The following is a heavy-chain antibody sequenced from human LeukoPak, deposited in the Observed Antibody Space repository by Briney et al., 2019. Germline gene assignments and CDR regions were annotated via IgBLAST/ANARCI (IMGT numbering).Heavy chain of an antibody. V-gene: IGHV3-74*01. D-gene: IGHD1-14*01. CDR2: INADGSTT. CDR3: VVVVEPPDSDGFDV. Sequence: GGSLRLSCAASGFTFGNSWVHWVRQAPGKGLVWASLINADGSTTTHADSVKGRFTISRDNARNTLALQMDSLTIEDTAVYYCVVVVEPPDSDGFDVWGQGTMITVSS. J-gene: IGHJ3*01. CDR1: GFTFGNSW.